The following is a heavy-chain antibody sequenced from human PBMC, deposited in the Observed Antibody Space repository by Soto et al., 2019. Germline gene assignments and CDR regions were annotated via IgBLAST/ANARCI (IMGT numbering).Heavy chain of an antibody. Sequence: ASVKVSCKASGYTFTDYYMHWVRQAPGQRLEWMGWINAGNGNTKYSQKFQGRVTITRDTSASTAYMELSSLRSEDTAVYYCARTSRYYLYAYWGQGTLVTVSS. J-gene: IGHJ4*02. CDR2: INAGNGNT. CDR1: GYTFTDYY. V-gene: IGHV1-3*01. CDR3: ARTSRYYLYAY. D-gene: IGHD3-22*01.